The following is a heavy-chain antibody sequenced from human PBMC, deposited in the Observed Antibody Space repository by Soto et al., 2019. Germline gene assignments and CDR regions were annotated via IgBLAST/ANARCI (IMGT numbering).Heavy chain of an antibody. J-gene: IGHJ4*02. CDR1: GYTFSSYA. V-gene: IGHV1-69*01. CDR3: AREGDTAMVKGRPFDY. CDR2: IIPIFGTA. Sequence: QVQLVQSGAEVKKPGASVKVSCKASGYTFSSYAISWVRQAPGQGLEWMGGIIPIFGTANYAQKFQGRVTITADESTSTAYMELSSLRSEDTAVYYCAREGDTAMVKGRPFDYWGQGTLVTVSS. D-gene: IGHD5-18*01.